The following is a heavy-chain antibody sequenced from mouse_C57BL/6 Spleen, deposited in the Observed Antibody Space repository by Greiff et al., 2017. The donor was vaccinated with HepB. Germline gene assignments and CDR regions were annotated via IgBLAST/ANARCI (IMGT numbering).Heavy chain of an antibody. J-gene: IGHJ3*01. Sequence: EVKLVESGGDLVKPGGSLKLSCAASGFTFSSYGMSWVRQTPDKRLEWVATISSGGSYTYYPDSVKGRFTISRDNAKNTLYLQMSSLKSEDTAMYYGARPGEARTAQATAWFAYWGQGTLVTVSA. CDR2: ISSGGSYT. CDR1: GFTFSSYG. D-gene: IGHD3-2*02. V-gene: IGHV5-6*01. CDR3: ARPGEARTAQATAWFAY.